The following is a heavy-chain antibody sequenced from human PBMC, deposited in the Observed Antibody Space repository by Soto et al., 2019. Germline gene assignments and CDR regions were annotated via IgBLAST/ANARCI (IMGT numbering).Heavy chain of an antibody. Sequence: GESLKISCKGSGYSFTKYWIAWVRQMPEKGLEWMGIIYPGDSDTRYSPSFQGQVTISADNSITTTYLQWSSLTASDTAMYYCARVSVAGTFFDHWGQGTLVTVSS. D-gene: IGHD6-19*01. CDR2: IYPGDSDT. CDR3: ARVSVAGTFFDH. CDR1: GYSFTKYW. V-gene: IGHV5-51*01. J-gene: IGHJ4*02.